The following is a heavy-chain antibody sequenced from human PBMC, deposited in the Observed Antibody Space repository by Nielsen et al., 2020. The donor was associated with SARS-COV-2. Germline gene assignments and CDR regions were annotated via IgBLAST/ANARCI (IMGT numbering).Heavy chain of an antibody. J-gene: IGHJ4*02. V-gene: IGHV3-23*01. D-gene: IGHD3-9*01. CDR2: ISGSGGST. CDR3: AKDSHLLRYFDADVFDFDY. CDR1: GFTFSSYA. Sequence: GGSLRLSCAASGFTFSSYAMSWVRQAPGKGLEWVSAISGSGGSTYYADSVKGRFTISRDNSKNTLYLQMNSLRAEDTAVYYCAKDSHLLRYFDADVFDFDYWGQGPLVTVSS.